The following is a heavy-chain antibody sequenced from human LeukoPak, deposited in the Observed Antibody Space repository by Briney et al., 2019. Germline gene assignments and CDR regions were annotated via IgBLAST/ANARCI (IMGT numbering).Heavy chain of an antibody. Sequence: GGSLRLSCAASGFTFSNFGVNWVRQAPGKGLEWVSYISSRSSTIYYADSVKGRCTISRDNAKNSLYLQMNSLRAEDTAVYYCARAIPGYSSRSILCPDYWGQGTLVTVSS. V-gene: IGHV3-48*04. J-gene: IGHJ4*02. CDR2: ISSRSSTI. D-gene: IGHD6-13*01. CDR1: GFTFSNFG. CDR3: ARAIPGYSSRSILCPDY.